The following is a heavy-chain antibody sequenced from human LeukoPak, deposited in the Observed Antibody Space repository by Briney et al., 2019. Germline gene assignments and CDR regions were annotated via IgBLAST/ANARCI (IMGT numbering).Heavy chain of an antibody. J-gene: IGHJ6*02. CDR3: AKDSSTTKHYYGMDV. CDR2: IASDGSNE. D-gene: IGHD6-13*01. Sequence: GRSLRLSCAAPGFTFSSYTMHWVRQAPGKGLERVAVIASDGSNEYYAGSVKGRFTIARDNAKNTLFLHMNSLISEDTALYYCAKDSSTTKHYYGMDVWGQGTTVTVSS. V-gene: IGHV3-30-3*01. CDR1: GFTFSSYT.